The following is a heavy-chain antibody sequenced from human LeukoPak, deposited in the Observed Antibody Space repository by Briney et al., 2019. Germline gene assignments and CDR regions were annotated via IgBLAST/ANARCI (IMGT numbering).Heavy chain of an antibody. V-gene: IGHV3-11*04. CDR2: ISSSGSTI. D-gene: IGHD2-2*01. Sequence: GGSLRLSCAASGFTFSDYYMSWIRQAPGKGLEWVSYISSSGSTIYYADSVKGRFTISRDNAKNSLYLQMNSLRAEDTAVYYCARGTPYCSSTSCYLDYYYMDVWGKGTTVTVSS. CDR3: ARGTPYCSSTSCYLDYYYMDV. CDR1: GFTFSDYY. J-gene: IGHJ6*03.